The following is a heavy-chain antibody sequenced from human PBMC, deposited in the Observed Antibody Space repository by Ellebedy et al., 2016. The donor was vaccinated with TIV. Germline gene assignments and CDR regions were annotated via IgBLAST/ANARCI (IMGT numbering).Heavy chain of an antibody. CDR3: AAMRVNG. D-gene: IGHD2-2*01. CDR1: GFTFSSYS. Sequence: GESLKISCAASGFTFSSYSMNWVRQAPGKGLEWVSYISSSSSTIYYADSVKGRFTISRDNAKNSLYLQMNSLRAEDTAVYYCAAMRVNGWGQGTLVTVSS. CDR2: ISSSSSTI. V-gene: IGHV3-48*04. J-gene: IGHJ4*02.